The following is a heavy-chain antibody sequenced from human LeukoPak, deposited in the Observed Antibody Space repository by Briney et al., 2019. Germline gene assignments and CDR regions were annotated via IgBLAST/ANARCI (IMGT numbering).Heavy chain of an antibody. J-gene: IGHJ4*02. Sequence: PSETLSLTCTVSGGSISSSSYYWGWIRQPPGKGLEWIGSIYCSGSTYYNPSLKSRVTISVDTSKNQFSLKLSSVTAADTAVYYCASVGVIAAAIDYWGQGTLVTVSS. V-gene: IGHV4-39*07. D-gene: IGHD6-13*01. CDR3: ASVGVIAAAIDY. CDR2: IYCSGST. CDR1: GGSISSSSYY.